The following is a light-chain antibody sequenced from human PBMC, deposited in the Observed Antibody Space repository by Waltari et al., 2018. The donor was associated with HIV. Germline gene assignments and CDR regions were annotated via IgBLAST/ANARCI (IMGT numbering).Light chain of an antibody. CDR3: SSYAGARGGV. CDR2: DVN. Sequence: QSALTQPAYVSESPGQSFTISCSGTSRDIGRSYLVSWYQQHPGKAPKLIIYDVNKPPSGVSNRFSGSKSGNTASLTISGLQAEDEADYYCSSYAGARGGVFGGGTKLTVL. J-gene: IGLJ2*01. V-gene: IGLV2-23*02. CDR1: SRDIGRSYL.